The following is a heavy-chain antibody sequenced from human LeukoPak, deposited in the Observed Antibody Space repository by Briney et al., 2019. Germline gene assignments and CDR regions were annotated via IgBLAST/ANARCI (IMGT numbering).Heavy chain of an antibody. Sequence: GGSLRLSCGASGFTFSSYSMNWVRQAPGKGLEWVSSISSSSSYIYYADSVKGRFTISRDNAKNSLYLQMNSLRAEDTAVYYCARGGLGYSYSNYWGQGTLVTVSS. V-gene: IGHV3-21*01. CDR2: ISSSSSYI. CDR3: ARGGLGYSYSNY. D-gene: IGHD5-18*01. CDR1: GFTFSSYS. J-gene: IGHJ4*02.